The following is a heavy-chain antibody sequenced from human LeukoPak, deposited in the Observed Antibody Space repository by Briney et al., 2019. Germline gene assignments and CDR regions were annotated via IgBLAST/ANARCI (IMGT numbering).Heavy chain of an antibody. CDR3: ARDLDTAMVTLGY. D-gene: IGHD5-18*01. CDR2: INPSGGST. CDR1: GYTFTSYY. Sequence: GASVKVSCKASGYTFTSYYMHWVRQAPGQGLEWMGIINPSGGSTSYAQKFQGRVTMTRDTSTSTAYMELRSLRSDDTAVYYCARDLDTAMVTLGYWGQGTLVTVSS. V-gene: IGHV1-46*01. J-gene: IGHJ4*02.